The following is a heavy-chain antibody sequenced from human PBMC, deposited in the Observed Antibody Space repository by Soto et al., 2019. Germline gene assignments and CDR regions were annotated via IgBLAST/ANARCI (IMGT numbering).Heavy chain of an antibody. CDR2: IYYSGST. CDR3: ARGWIPVRFGGDLGLYMDV. D-gene: IGHD3-10*01. V-gene: IGHV4-59*01. J-gene: IGHJ6*03. CDR1: GGSISSYY. Sequence: SETLSLTCTVSGGSISSYYWSWIRQPPGKGLEWIGYIYYSGSTNYNPSLKSRVTISVDTSKNQFSLKLSSVTAADTAVYYCARGWIPVRFGGDLGLYMDVWGKGTTVTVSS.